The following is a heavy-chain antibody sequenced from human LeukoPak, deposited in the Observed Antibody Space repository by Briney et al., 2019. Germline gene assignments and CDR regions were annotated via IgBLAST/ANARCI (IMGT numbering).Heavy chain of an antibody. CDR3: ARDPGYDFWSGQKGWFDP. V-gene: IGHV4-59*01. D-gene: IGHD3-3*01. CDR2: IYYSGST. Sequence: PSETLSLTCTVSGGSISSYYWSWIRQPPGKGLEWIGYIYYSGSTNYNPSLKSRVTISVDTSKNQFSLKLSSVTAADTAMYYCARDPGYDFWSGQKGWFDPWGQGTLVTVSS. J-gene: IGHJ5*02. CDR1: GGSISSYY.